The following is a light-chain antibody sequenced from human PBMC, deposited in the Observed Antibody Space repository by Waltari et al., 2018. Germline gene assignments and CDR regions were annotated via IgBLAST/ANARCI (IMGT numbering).Light chain of an antibody. Sequence: SYELTQAPSVSVSPGQTASITRSREQWAHTYVYWYQQKAGQSPVLVIHQDTTRPSGIPERFSGSNSGNTATLTISGTQAVDEADYYCQAWDSNTVIFGGGTKLTVL. CDR3: QAWDSNTVI. CDR2: QDT. CDR1: QWAHTY. V-gene: IGLV3-1*01. J-gene: IGLJ2*01.